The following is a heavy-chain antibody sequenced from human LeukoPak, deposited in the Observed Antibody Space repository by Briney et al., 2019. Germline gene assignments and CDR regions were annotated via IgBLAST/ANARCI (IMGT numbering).Heavy chain of an antibody. CDR2: FDPEDGET. CDR1: GYTLTELS. V-gene: IGHV1-24*01. D-gene: IGHD4-23*01. Sequence: ASVKVSCKVSGYTLTELSMHWVRQAPGKGLEWMGGFDPEDGETIYAQKFQGRVTMTEDTSTDTAYMELSSLRSEDTAVYCCATDPDYGGNSGDFDYWGQGTLVTVSS. J-gene: IGHJ4*02. CDR3: ATDPDYGGNSGDFDY.